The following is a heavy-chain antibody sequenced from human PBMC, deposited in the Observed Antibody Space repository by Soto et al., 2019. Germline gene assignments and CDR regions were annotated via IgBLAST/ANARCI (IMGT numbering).Heavy chain of an antibody. CDR1: GYIFTSYG. V-gene: IGHV1-18*01. CDR3: ARDSEVRGVTPNWLDP. Sequence: QVQLVQSGAEVKKPGASVKVSCKASGYIFTSYGISWVRQAPGQGLEWMGWISTYNGNTNYAQKLQGRLTMTTDTSTSTAYMELRSLRSDDTAVYYCARDSEVRGVTPNWLDPWGQGTPVTVSS. J-gene: IGHJ5*02. D-gene: IGHD3-10*01. CDR2: ISTYNGNT.